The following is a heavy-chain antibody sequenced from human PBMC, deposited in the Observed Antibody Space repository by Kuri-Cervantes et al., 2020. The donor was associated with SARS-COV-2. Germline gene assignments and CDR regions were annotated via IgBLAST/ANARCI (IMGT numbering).Heavy chain of an antibody. Sequence: GSLRLSCTVSGGSVSGHYWSWIRQPPGKGLEWIGYNYYSGSTNYNPSLKSRVTISVDTSKNQFSLKLSSVTAADTAVYYCARGYSSGWPGFFDCWGQGTLVTVSS. CDR2: NYYSGST. V-gene: IGHV4-59*02. CDR3: ARGYSSGWPGFFDC. CDR1: GGSVSGHY. J-gene: IGHJ4*02. D-gene: IGHD6-19*01.